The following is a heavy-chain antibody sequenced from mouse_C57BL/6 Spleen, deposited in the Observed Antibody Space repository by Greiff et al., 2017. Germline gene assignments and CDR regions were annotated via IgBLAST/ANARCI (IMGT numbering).Heavy chain of an antibody. J-gene: IGHJ1*03. CDR1: GFTFSSYA. V-gene: IGHV5-4*01. CDR3: AREDLRRGYCDV. Sequence: EVKLVESGGGLVKPGGSLKLSCAASGFTFSSYAMSWVRQTPEKRLEWVATISDGGSYTYYPDNVKGRFTISRDKAKNNLYLQMSHLKSEDTAMYYCAREDLRRGYCDVWGTGTTVTVSS. D-gene: IGHD2-12*01. CDR2: ISDGGSYT.